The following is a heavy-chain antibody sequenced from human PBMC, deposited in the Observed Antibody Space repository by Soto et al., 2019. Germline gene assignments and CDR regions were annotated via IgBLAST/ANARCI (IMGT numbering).Heavy chain of an antibody. Sequence: GESLKISCKGSGYRFSTFWIGWVRQMPGKGLEWVAIIYPDQSRAMYSPAFQGQVTISVDKSISTAYLQWNSLKASDTAIYYCARRLAAAGNHYGMDVWGQGTTVTVSS. CDR2: IYPDQSRA. CDR1: GYRFSTFW. CDR3: ARRLAAAGNHYGMDV. V-gene: IGHV5-51*01. J-gene: IGHJ6*02. D-gene: IGHD6-13*01.